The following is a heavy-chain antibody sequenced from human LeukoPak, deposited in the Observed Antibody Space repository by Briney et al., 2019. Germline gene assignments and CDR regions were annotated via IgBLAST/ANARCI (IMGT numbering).Heavy chain of an antibody. Sequence: ASVKVSCKASGYTFTSYGISWVRQAPGQGLEWMGWISAYNGNTNYAQKLQGRVTMTTDTSTSAAYMELRSLRSDDTAGYYCARGMFCGGDCYGDDYWGQGTLVTVSS. J-gene: IGHJ4*02. D-gene: IGHD2-21*01. V-gene: IGHV1-18*01. CDR1: GYTFTSYG. CDR2: ISAYNGNT. CDR3: ARGMFCGGDCYGDDY.